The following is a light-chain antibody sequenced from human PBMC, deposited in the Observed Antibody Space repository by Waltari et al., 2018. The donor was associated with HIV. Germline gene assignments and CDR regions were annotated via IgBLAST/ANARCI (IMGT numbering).Light chain of an antibody. Sequence: QSALTQPASVSGSPGQSITISCPGSSSDVGAYNYVSWYQQHPGKAPQLMIYEVSNRPSGISNRFSGAKSGNTASLTISGLQAEDEADYYCSSYTTSGTWVFGGGTKLTVL. CDR2: EVS. CDR3: SSYTTSGTWV. CDR1: SSDVGAYNY. V-gene: IGLV2-14*01. J-gene: IGLJ3*02.